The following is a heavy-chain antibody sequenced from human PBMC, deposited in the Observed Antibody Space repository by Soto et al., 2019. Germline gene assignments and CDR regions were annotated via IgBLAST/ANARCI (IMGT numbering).Heavy chain of an antibody. Sequence: ASVKVSCKASGGNFSSYAISWVRQAPGQGLEWMGGIIPIFGTANYAQKFQGRVSMTTDTSTTTAYMELRSLRSDDTAVYYCARVVPGAEAWFGPWGQGSLVTVSS. J-gene: IGHJ5*02. CDR2: IIPIFGTA. CDR1: GGNFSSYA. D-gene: IGHD2-2*01. CDR3: ARVVPGAEAWFGP. V-gene: IGHV1-69*05.